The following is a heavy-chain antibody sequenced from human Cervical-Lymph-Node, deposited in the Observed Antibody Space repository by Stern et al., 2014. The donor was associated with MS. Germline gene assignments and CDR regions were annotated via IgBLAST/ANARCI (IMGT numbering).Heavy chain of an antibody. CDR3: TREKYGGNYLDY. CDR2: INPNGGST. D-gene: IGHD4-23*01. Sequence: VHLVDSGAAVKKPGASVKVSCKASQYTFTSYHMHWVRQAPGQGLEWMGIINPNGGSTSYAQKFQGRVTMTRDTSTSTAYMELSGLRSEDTAVYYCTREKYGGNYLDYWGQGTLVTVSS. V-gene: IGHV1-46*03. J-gene: IGHJ4*02. CDR1: QYTFTSYH.